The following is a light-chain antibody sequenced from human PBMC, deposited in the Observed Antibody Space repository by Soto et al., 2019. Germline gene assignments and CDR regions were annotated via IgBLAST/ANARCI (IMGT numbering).Light chain of an antibody. CDR1: QSISSW. Sequence: DIQMTQSPSTLSASVGDRVTITCRASQSISSWLAWYQHQPGKAPKLLIYRASSLESGVPSRFSGSGSETEFTLTISSLQPDDFATYYCQQYNSYSPWTSGQGTKVEIK. J-gene: IGKJ1*01. CDR2: RAS. V-gene: IGKV1-5*03. CDR3: QQYNSYSPWT.